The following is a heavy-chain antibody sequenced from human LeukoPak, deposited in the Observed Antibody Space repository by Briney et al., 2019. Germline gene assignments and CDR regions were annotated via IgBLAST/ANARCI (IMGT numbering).Heavy chain of an antibody. V-gene: IGHV3-33*06. J-gene: IGHJ4*02. CDR1: GFTFSSYG. CDR3: AKAQDTAMALDY. Sequence: GGPLRLSCAASGFTFSSYGMHWVRQAPGKGLEWVAVIWYDGSNKYYADSVKGRFTISRDNSKNTLYLQMNSLRAEDTAVYYCAKAQDTAMALDYWGQGTLVTVSS. CDR2: IWYDGSNK. D-gene: IGHD5-18*01.